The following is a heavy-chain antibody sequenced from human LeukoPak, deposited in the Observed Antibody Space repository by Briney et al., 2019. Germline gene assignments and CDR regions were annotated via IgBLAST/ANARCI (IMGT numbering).Heavy chain of an antibody. D-gene: IGHD3-22*01. Sequence: PGGSLRLSCAASGFTFSSYSTNWVRQAPGKGLEWVSSISSSSSYIYYADSVKGRFTISRDNAKNSLYLQMNSLRAEDTAVYYCARDLRAHSSGYYRFDPWGQGTLVTVSS. J-gene: IGHJ5*02. CDR1: GFTFSSYS. CDR2: ISSSSSYI. V-gene: IGHV3-21*01. CDR3: ARDLRAHSSGYYRFDP.